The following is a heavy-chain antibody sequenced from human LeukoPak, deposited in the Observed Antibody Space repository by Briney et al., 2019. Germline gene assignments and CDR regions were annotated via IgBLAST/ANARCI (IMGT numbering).Heavy chain of an antibody. J-gene: IGHJ5*02. Sequence: SQTLSLTCAISGDSVSSNSAAWNWIRQSPSRGLEWLGRTCYRSKWYSSYALSVKSRITINPDTSKNQFSLQLNSVTPDDTAVYYCARDCAYSGRSNDPWGQGTLVTGSS. CDR3: ARDCAYSGRSNDP. CDR2: TCYRSKWYS. CDR1: GDSVSSNSAA. V-gene: IGHV6-1*01. D-gene: IGHD1-26*01.